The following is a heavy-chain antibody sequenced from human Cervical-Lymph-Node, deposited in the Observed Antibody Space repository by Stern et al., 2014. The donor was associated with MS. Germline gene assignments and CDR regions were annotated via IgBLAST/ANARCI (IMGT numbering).Heavy chain of an antibody. CDR1: GFTFSSYA. D-gene: IGHD6-19*01. CDR3: AKDRAVAWGWYSLFES. CDR2: ISDDGTNT. J-gene: IGHJ4*02. V-gene: IGHV3-30*18. Sequence: QVQLEESGGGVIQPGNSLRLSCEASGFTFSSYAVHWVRQAPGQGLEWVGLISDDGTNTGYADSVKGRFTIARNNANNTLFRQMKNLRPDDTAVYYCAKDRAVAWGWYSLFESWGQGTLVTVSS.